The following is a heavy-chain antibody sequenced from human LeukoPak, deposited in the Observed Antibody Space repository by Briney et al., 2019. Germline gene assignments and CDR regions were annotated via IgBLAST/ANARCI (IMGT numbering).Heavy chain of an antibody. CDR1: EFSFRTYA. D-gene: IGHD2-2*01. CDR2: ISVDDQGST. CDR3: ARVRDIVVVPAADDAFDI. V-gene: IGHV3-23*01. Sequence: GGSLRLSCTTSEFSFRTYAMTWVRQAPGKGLEWVSTISVDDQGSTYYTDSVKGRFTISRDTSQNTLSLQMNSLRGEDTAVYYCARVRDIVVVPAADDAFDIWGQGTMVTVSS. J-gene: IGHJ3*02.